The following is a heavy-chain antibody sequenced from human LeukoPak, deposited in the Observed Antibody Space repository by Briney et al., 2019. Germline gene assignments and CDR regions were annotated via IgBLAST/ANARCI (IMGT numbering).Heavy chain of an antibody. V-gene: IGHV1-46*01. J-gene: IGHJ4*02. CDR2: INPSGGST. Sequence: GASVKVSCKASGYTFTSYYMHWVRQAPGQGLEWMGIINPSGGSTSYAQKFQGRVTMTRDTSTSTVYMEVSRLGSDDTAMYYCATMGATNFDHWGQGTLVTVSS. CDR1: GYTFTSYY. CDR3: ATMGATNFDH. D-gene: IGHD1-26*01.